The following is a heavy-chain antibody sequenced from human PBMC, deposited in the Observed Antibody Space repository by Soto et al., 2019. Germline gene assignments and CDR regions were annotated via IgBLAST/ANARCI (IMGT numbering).Heavy chain of an antibody. V-gene: IGHV1-8*01. J-gene: IGHJ3*02. CDR3: ARGRSSSWLDAFDI. CDR1: GYTFTSYD. D-gene: IGHD6-13*01. CDR2: MNPNSGNT. Sequence: RASVKVSCKASGYTFTSYDINWVRQATGQGLERMGWMNPNSGNTGYAQKFQGRVTMTRNTSISTAYMELSSLRSEDTAVYYCARGRSSSWLDAFDIWGQGTMVTVSS.